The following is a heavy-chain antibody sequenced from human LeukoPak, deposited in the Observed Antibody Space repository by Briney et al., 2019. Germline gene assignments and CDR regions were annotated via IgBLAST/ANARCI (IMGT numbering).Heavy chain of an antibody. CDR2: IKSKTDGGTT. CDR1: AFIFNNAW. J-gene: IGHJ4*02. D-gene: IGHD4-17*01. Sequence: GGSLRLSCATSAFIFNNAWMSWVRQAPGKGLEWVGRIKSKTDGGTTDYAAPVKGRFTISRDDSKNTLYLQMNSLRAEDTAVYYCASAPTPRAPYGEPDDYWGQGTLVTVSS. CDR3: ASAPTPRAPYGEPDDY. V-gene: IGHV3-15*01.